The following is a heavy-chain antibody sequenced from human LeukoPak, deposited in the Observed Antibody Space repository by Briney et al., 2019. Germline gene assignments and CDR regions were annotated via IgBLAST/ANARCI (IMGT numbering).Heavy chain of an antibody. CDR1: GFTFSSYS. CDR2: ISSSSSYI. V-gene: IGHV3-21*01. J-gene: IGHJ5*02. CDR3: AREEYCSSTSCYGGSNWFDP. Sequence: GGSLRLSCAASGFTFSSYSMNWVRQAPGKGLEWVSSISSSSSYIYYADSVKGRFTISRDNAKNSLYLQINSLRAEDTAVYYCAREEYCSSTSCYGGSNWFDPWGQGTLVTVSS. D-gene: IGHD2-2*01.